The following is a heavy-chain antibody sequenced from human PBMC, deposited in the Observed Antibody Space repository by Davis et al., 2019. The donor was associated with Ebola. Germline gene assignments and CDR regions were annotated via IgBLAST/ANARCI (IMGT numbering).Heavy chain of an antibody. J-gene: IGHJ4*02. CDR3: AIPDCSGANCYSVYIKN. V-gene: IGHV3-23*01. Sequence: GESLKISCAASEFTFRSYAMSWVRQSPGKGLEWVSAITSSGGLTGYADSVKGRFTISRDNSKNTLYLQMNSLRAEDTAVYYCAIPDCSGANCYSVYIKNWGQGTLVTVSS. D-gene: IGHD2-15*01. CDR1: EFTFRSYA. CDR2: ITSSGGLT.